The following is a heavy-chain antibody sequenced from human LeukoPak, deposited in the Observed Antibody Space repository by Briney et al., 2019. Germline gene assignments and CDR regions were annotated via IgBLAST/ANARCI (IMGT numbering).Heavy chain of an antibody. J-gene: IGHJ4*02. CDR2: INPNSGGT. V-gene: IGHV1-2*02. CDR1: GYTFTGYY. CDR3: ARDLSGYCSSTSCYTEGGY. D-gene: IGHD2-2*02. Sequence: WASVKVSCKASGYTFTGYYMHWVRQAPGQGLEWMGWINPNSGGTNYAQKFQGRVTMTRDTSISTAYMELSRLRSDDTAVYYCARDLSGYCSSTSCYTEGGYWGQGTLATVSS.